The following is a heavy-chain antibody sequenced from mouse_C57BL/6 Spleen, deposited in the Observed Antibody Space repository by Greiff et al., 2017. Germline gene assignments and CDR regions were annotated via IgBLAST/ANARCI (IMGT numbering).Heavy chain of an antibody. CDR1: GFSLTSYG. CDR2: IWSDGST. CDR3: ARQERDYYGSSSAWFAY. J-gene: IGHJ3*01. Sequence: VKLMESGPGLVAPSQSLSITCTVSGFSLTSYGVHWVRQPPGKGLEWLVVIWSDGSTTYNSALKSRLSISKDNSKSQVFLKMNSLQTDDTAMYYCARQERDYYGSSSAWFAYWGQGTLVTVSA. D-gene: IGHD1-1*01. V-gene: IGHV2-6-1*01.